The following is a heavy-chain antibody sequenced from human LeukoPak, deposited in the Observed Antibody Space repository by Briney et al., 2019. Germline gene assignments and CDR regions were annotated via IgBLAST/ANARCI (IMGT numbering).Heavy chain of an antibody. CDR2: IYYSGST. D-gene: IGHD6-19*01. J-gene: IGHJ4*02. Sequence: NSPETLSLTCTVSGGSISSSRYYWGWIRQPPGKGLEWIGNIYYSGSTYYNPSLKSRVTISVDTSKNQFSLKLSSVTAADTAVYYCAGPRIAVAGLGPFDYWGQGTLVTVSS. CDR1: GGSISSSRYY. CDR3: AGPRIAVAGLGPFDY. V-gene: IGHV4-39*01.